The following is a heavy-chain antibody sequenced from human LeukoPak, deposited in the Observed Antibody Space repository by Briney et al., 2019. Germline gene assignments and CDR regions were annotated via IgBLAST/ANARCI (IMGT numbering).Heavy chain of an antibody. CDR2: IYYSGST. D-gene: IGHD3-9*01. V-gene: IGHV4-31*03. CDR3: ARGQRSGILTAL. Sequence: SETLSLTCTVSGGSISSGGYYGSWIRQHPGKGLEWIGYIYYSGSTYYNPSLKSRVTISVDTSKNQFSLKLSSVTAADTAVYYSARGQRSGILTALWGQGTLVTVSS. CDR1: GGSISSGGYY. J-gene: IGHJ4*02.